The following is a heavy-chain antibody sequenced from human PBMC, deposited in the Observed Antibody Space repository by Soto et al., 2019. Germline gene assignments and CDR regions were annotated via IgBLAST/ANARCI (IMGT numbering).Heavy chain of an antibody. Sequence: SLRLSCAASGFTFSSYAMHWVRQAPGKGLEWVAVISYDGSNKYYADSVKGRFTISRDNSKNTLYLQMNSLRAEDTAVYYCARDGAAAGPMRLNWFDPWGQGTLVTVSS. CDR1: GFTFSSYA. D-gene: IGHD6-13*01. CDR2: ISYDGSNK. CDR3: ARDGAAAGPMRLNWFDP. J-gene: IGHJ5*02. V-gene: IGHV3-30-3*01.